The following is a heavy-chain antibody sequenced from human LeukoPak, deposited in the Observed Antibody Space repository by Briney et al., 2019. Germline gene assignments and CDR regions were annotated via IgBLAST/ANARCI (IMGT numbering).Heavy chain of an antibody. Sequence: GASVKVSCKASGYTFTGYYMHWVRQAPGQGLEWMGWINPNSGGTNYAQKFQGWVTMTRDTSISTAYMELSRLRSDDTAVYYCATGSSVRSIYGMDVWGQGTTVTVSS. D-gene: IGHD1-14*01. CDR1: GYTFTGYY. CDR2: INPNSGGT. J-gene: IGHJ6*02. V-gene: IGHV1-2*04. CDR3: ATGSSVRSIYGMDV.